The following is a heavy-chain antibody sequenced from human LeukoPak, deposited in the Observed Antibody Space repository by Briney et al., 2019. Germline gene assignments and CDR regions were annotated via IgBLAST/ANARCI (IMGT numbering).Heavy chain of an antibody. CDR1: GYSNSSGYY. V-gene: IGHV4-38-2*02. Sequence: SETLSLTCTVSGYSNSSGYYWGWIRQPPGKGLEWIGSIYHSGSTYYNPSLKSRVTISVDTSKNQFSLKLSSVTAANTAVYYCARGVGSLVATNPYYFDYWGQGTLVTVSS. D-gene: IGHD5-12*01. CDR3: ARGVGSLVATNPYYFDY. CDR2: IYHSGST. J-gene: IGHJ4*02.